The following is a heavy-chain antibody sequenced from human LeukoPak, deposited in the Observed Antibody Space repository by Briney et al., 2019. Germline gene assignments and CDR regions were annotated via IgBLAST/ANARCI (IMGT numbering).Heavy chain of an antibody. D-gene: IGHD1-1*01. V-gene: IGHV1-8*01. Sequence: GASVKVSCKASGYTFTSYDINWVRQATGQGLEWMGWMNPNSGNTGYAQKFQDRVTMTRNTSISTAYMELSSLRSEDTAVYYCATWRGWEFRFDPWGQGTLVTVSS. CDR3: ATWRGWEFRFDP. CDR1: GYTFTSYD. CDR2: MNPNSGNT. J-gene: IGHJ5*02.